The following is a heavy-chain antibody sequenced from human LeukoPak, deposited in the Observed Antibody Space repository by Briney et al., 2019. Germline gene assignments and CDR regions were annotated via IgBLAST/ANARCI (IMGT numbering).Heavy chain of an antibody. CDR2: INWNGVST. CDR3: ARDLGGSGYYGY. Sequence: PGGSLRLSCAASGFTFDDYGLTWVRQAPGKGLEWVSGINWNGVSTGYADSVKGRFTISRDNAKNSLYLQMNSLRAEDTAVYYCARDLGGSGYYGYWGQGTLVTVSS. CDR1: GFTFDDYG. D-gene: IGHD3-22*01. J-gene: IGHJ4*02. V-gene: IGHV3-20*04.